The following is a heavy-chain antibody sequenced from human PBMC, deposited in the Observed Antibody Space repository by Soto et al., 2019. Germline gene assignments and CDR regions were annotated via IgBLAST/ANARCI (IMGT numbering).Heavy chain of an antibody. CDR3: ARENTWGSWPNFDY. V-gene: IGHV3-74*01. CDR2: IYSDGSST. D-gene: IGHD6-13*01. J-gene: IGHJ4*02. Sequence: EVQLVESGGGLVQPGGSLRLSCAASGFTFSSYWMHWARQAPGKGLVWVSRIYSDGSSTSYADSVKGRFTISRDNAKSTLYLQMNSLRAEDTAVYYCARENTWGSWPNFDYWGQGTLVTVSS. CDR1: GFTFSSYW.